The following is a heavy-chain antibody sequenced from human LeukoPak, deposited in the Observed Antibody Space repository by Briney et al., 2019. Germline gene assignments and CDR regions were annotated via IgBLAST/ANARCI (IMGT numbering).Heavy chain of an antibody. CDR2: IRYVGSNK. J-gene: IGHJ4*02. CDR1: GFTFSSYG. CDR3: VRAGYTYGTLYF. V-gene: IGHV3-30*02. Sequence: GGSLRLSCAASGFTFSSYGMHWVRQAPGKGLEWVAFIRYVGSNKCYADSVKGRFTISRDNSKNTLYLQMNSLRAEDTAVYYCVRAGYTYGTLYFWGQGTLVTVSS. D-gene: IGHD5-18*01.